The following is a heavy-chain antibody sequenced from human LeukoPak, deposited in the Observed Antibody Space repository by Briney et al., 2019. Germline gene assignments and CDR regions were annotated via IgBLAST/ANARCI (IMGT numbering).Heavy chain of an antibody. Sequence: GGSLRLSCAASGFTFSSYGMHWVRQAPGKGLEWVAFIRYDGSNKYYADSVKGRFTISRDNSKNTLYLQMNSLRAEDTAVYYCAKDWKWFGEFLYYFDYWGQGTLVTVSS. CDR2: IRYDGSNK. D-gene: IGHD3-10*01. V-gene: IGHV3-30*02. CDR3: AKDWKWFGEFLYYFDY. CDR1: GFTFSSYG. J-gene: IGHJ4*02.